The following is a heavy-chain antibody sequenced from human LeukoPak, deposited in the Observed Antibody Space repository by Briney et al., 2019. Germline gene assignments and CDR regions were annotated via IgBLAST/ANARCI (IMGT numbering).Heavy chain of an antibody. CDR3: ARAFQSLGGLSLPDY. V-gene: IGHV7-4-1*02. CDR2: INTDSGNP. J-gene: IGHJ4*02. D-gene: IGHD3-16*02. CDR1: GYSFNSQG. Sequence: GASVKVSCKASGYSFNSQGMNWVRQAPGQGLEWMGWINTDSGNPTYAQGFAGRFVFSLDTSVSTTYLQISSLKAEDTAVYFCARAFQSLGGLSLPDYWGQGTLVTVSS.